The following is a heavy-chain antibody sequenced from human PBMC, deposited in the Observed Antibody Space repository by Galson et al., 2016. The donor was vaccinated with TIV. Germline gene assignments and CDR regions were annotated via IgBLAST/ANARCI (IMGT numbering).Heavy chain of an antibody. CDR2: IIPILNIA. J-gene: IGHJ4*02. CDR3: ARGPAENY. CDR1: GDTFSNYA. V-gene: IGHV1-69*04. Sequence: SVKVSCKASGDTFSNYAISWVRQAPGQGLEWMGMIIPILNIANYAQEFQGRVTITADESTSTVYMELNSLRSDDTAVYYCARGPAENYWGQGTLVTVSS.